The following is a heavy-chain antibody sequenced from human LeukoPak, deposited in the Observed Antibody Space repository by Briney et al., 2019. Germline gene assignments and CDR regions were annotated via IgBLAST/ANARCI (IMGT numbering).Heavy chain of an antibody. Sequence: PSETLSLTCAVYGGSFSGYYWSWIRQPPGKGLEWIGEINHSGSTNYNPSLKSRVTISVDTSKNQFSLKLSSVTAADTAVYYCARVCDYYYYYYMDVWGKGTTVTVSS. CDR1: GGSFSGYY. V-gene: IGHV4-34*01. CDR3: ARVCDYYYYYYMDV. CDR2: INHSGST. J-gene: IGHJ6*03.